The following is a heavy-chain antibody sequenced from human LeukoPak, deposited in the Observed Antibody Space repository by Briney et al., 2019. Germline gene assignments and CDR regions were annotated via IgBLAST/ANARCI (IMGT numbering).Heavy chain of an antibody. Sequence: PRGSLRLSCAASRFTLSTYAMSSVGQAPGKGLKCFSAISGSGGSTYYADSVKGRFTISRDNSKNTLYLQMNSLRAEDTAVYYCAKDLSLRWPQYYFDYWGQGTLVTVSS. D-gene: IGHD4-23*01. V-gene: IGHV3-23*01. CDR2: ISGSGGST. CDR1: RFTLSTYA. CDR3: AKDLSLRWPQYYFDY. J-gene: IGHJ4*02.